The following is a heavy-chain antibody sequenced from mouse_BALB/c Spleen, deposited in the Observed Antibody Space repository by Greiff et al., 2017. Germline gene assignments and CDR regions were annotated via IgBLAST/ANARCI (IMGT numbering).Heavy chain of an antibody. CDR1: GYSFTGYF. D-gene: IGHD6-1*01. V-gene: IGHV1-37*01. CDR3: VKGDFARDYAMED. CDR2: INPYNGDT. J-gene: IGHJ4*01. Sequence: EVQLQQSGPELVKPGASVKISCKASGYSFTGYFMNWVKQSHGKSLEWIGRINPYNGDTFYNQKFKGKATLTVDKSSSTAHMELLSLTSEDSAVYYFVKGDFARDYAMEDWGEGTSVTVSS.